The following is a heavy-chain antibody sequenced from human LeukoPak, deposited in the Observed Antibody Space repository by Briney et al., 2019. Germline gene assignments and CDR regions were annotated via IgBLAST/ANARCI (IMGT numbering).Heavy chain of an antibody. J-gene: IGHJ4*02. CDR3: ARGADILTGSIYYFDY. Sequence: PGRSLRLSCAASGFTFSSYAMHWVRQAPGKGLEWVAVISYDGSNKYYADSVKGRFTISRDNSKNTLYLQMNSLRAEDTAVYYCARGADILTGSIYYFDYWGQGTLVTVSS. V-gene: IGHV3-30*04. CDR1: GFTFSSYA. CDR2: ISYDGSNK. D-gene: IGHD3-9*01.